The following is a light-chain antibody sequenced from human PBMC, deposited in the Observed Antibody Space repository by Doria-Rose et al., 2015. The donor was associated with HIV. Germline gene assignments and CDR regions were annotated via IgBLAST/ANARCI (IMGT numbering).Light chain of an antibody. CDR3: QHFDKYFSWT. J-gene: IGKJ1*01. CDR1: QSISNW. Sequence: TQSPSTLSASVGDRVTITCRASQSISNWLAWYQQKPGQAPKLLIYKASTLQSGVPSRFRGSGSGTEFTLTINSLQPDDFATYYCQHFDKYFSWTFGHGTKVDNK. CDR2: KAS. V-gene: IGKV1-5*03.